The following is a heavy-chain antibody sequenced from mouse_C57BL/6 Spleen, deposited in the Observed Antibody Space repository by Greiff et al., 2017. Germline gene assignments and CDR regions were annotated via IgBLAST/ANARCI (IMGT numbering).Heavy chain of an antibody. Sequence: EVKLVESGEGLVKPGGSLKLSCAASGFTFSSYAMSWVRQTPEKRLEWVAYISSGGDYIYYADTMKGRFTISRDNARNTLYLQMSSLKSEDTAMYYCTREGDYGSSFAWFAYWGQGTLVTVSA. CDR2: ISSGGDYI. CDR1: GFTFSSYA. D-gene: IGHD1-1*01. J-gene: IGHJ3*01. CDR3: TREGDYGSSFAWFAY. V-gene: IGHV5-9-1*02.